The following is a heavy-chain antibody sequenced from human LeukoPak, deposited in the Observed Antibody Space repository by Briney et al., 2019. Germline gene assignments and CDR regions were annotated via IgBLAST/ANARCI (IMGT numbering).Heavy chain of an antibody. CDR2: IKQDGSEK. J-gene: IGHJ6*03. CDR1: GFTFSSYW. V-gene: IGHV3-7*01. D-gene: IGHD3-9*01. CDR3: ASLYYDILTGYSTPVNYYYMDV. Sequence: GGSLRLSCAASGFTFSSYWMSWVRQAPGKGLEWVANIKQDGSEKYYVDSVKGRFTISRGNAKNSLYLQMNSLRAEDTAVYYCASLYYDILTGYSTPVNYYYMDVWGKGTTVTISS.